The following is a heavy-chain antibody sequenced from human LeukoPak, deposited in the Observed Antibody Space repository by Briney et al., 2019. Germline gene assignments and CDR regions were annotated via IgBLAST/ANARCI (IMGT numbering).Heavy chain of an antibody. D-gene: IGHD3-3*01. CDR1: GYTFTSYY. Sequence: ASVTVSCKASGYTFTSYYIHWVRQAPGQGLEWMGIINPSGGSTTYAQKFQGRVTMTRDTSTSTVYMELSSLRSEDTAVHYCARGESTTYDFWSANLFDYWGQGTLVTVSS. J-gene: IGHJ4*02. V-gene: IGHV1-46*01. CDR3: ARGESTTYDFWSANLFDY. CDR2: INPSGGST.